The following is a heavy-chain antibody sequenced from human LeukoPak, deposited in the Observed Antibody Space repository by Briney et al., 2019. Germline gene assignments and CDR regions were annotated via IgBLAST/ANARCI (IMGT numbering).Heavy chain of an antibody. CDR1: GYTLTELS. J-gene: IGHJ4*02. CDR2: FHPEDGET. V-gene: IGHV1-24*01. CDR3: ATDQKYTGEFDN. D-gene: IGHD5-18*01. Sequence: ASVKVSCKVSGYTLTELSMHWVRQAPGKGLEWMGGFHPEDGETIYAQKFQGRVTMTEDTSTDTDYMGLSSLGSEDTAVDYCATDQKYTGEFDNWGQGTLVTVSS.